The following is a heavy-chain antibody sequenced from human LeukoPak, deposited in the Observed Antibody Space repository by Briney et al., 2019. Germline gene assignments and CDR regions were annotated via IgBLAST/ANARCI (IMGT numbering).Heavy chain of an antibody. CDR1: GFTFSSYE. Sequence: GGSLRLSCAASGFTFSSYEMNWVRQAPGKGLEWVSYISGTGSVIYYADSVKGRSTISRDNAKNSLSLQMNSLRAEDTALYYCARGERGDYWGQGTLVTVSS. CDR3: ARGERGDY. J-gene: IGHJ4*02. CDR2: ISGTGSVI. V-gene: IGHV3-48*03. D-gene: IGHD1-26*01.